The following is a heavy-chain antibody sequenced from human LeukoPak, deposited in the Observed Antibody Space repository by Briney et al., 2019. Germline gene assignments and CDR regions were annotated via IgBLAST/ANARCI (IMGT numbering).Heavy chain of an antibody. CDR2: IYHSGST. Sequence: PSETLSLTCAVSGGSISSSNWWSWVRQPPGKGLEWIGEIYHSGSTNYNPSLKSRVTISVDKSKNQFSLKLGSVTAADTAVYYCARYSGSYPYYFDYWGQGTLVTVSS. D-gene: IGHD1-26*01. V-gene: IGHV4-4*02. J-gene: IGHJ4*02. CDR1: GGSISSSNW. CDR3: ARYSGSYPYYFDY.